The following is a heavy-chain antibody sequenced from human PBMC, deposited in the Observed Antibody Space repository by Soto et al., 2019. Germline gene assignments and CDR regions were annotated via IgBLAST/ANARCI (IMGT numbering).Heavy chain of an antibody. CDR3: ARDNDRLQFGGNYYSAMDV. CDR1: GGTFGNSA. J-gene: IGHJ6*02. Sequence: QVQLVQSGAEVKKPGSSVTVSCKASGGTFGNSAISWVRQAPGQGLEWMGGIIPIFPTPDYAQKFQGRVTXPXDXXTSTAYVDLTSLGSEATAVYYCARDNDRLQFGGNYYSAMDVWGQGTTVTVSS. D-gene: IGHD5-12*01. CDR2: IIPIFPTP. V-gene: IGHV1-69*05.